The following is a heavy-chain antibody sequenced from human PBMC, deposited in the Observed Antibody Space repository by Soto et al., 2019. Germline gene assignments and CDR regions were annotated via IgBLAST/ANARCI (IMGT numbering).Heavy chain of an antibody. Sequence: SETLSLTCAAYGGSFSGYYWSWIRQPPGKGLEWIGEINHSGSTNYNPSLKSRVTISVDTSKNQFSLKLSSVTAADTAVYYCASNYDFWSGYYNPIGFDYWGQGTLVTVSS. CDR1: GGSFSGYY. CDR3: ASNYDFWSGYYNPIGFDY. V-gene: IGHV4-34*01. CDR2: INHSGST. D-gene: IGHD3-3*01. J-gene: IGHJ4*02.